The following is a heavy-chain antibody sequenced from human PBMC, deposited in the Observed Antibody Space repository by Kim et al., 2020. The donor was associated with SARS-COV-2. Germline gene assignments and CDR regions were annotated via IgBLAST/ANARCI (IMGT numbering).Heavy chain of an antibody. CDR1: GGTFSSYA. Sequence: SVKVSCKASGGTFSSYAISWVRQAPGQGLEWMGGIIPIFGTANYAQKFQGRVTITADESTSTAYMELSSLRSEDTAVYYCARGGRGSGYDSNFDYWGQGTLVTVSS. D-gene: IGHD5-12*01. J-gene: IGHJ4*02. CDR2: IIPIFGTA. CDR3: ARGGRGSGYDSNFDY. V-gene: IGHV1-69*13.